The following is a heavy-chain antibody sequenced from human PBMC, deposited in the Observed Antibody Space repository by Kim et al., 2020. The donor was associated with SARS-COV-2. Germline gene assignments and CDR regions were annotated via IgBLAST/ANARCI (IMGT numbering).Heavy chain of an antibody. J-gene: IGHJ4*02. CDR3: ARELVAGDYSFDY. D-gene: IGHD3-9*01. CDR1: GHTFTAYY. V-gene: IGHV1-2*02. Sequence: ASVKVSCKPSGHTFTAYYLHWVRQAPGQGLEWMGWMNTNSGGSKYAQKFQGRVTMTRDTSITTAYMELSSLRSDDTAVYYCARELVAGDYSFDYWGQGTLVTVSS. CDR2: MNTNSGGS.